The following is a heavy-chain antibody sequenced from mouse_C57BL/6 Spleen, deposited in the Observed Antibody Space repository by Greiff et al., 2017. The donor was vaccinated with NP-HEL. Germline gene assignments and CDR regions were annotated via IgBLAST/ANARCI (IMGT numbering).Heavy chain of an antibody. CDR2: IYPGSGNT. J-gene: IGHJ2*01. CDR1: GYSFTSYY. D-gene: IGHD1-1*01. V-gene: IGHV1-66*01. Sequence: QVQLQQSGPELVKPGASVKISCKASGYSFTSYYIHWVKQRPGQGLEWIGWIYPGSGNTKYNEKFKGKATLTADTSSSTAYMQLSSLTSEDSAVYYCARCTTVVATDYWGQGTTLTVSS. CDR3: ARCTTVVATDY.